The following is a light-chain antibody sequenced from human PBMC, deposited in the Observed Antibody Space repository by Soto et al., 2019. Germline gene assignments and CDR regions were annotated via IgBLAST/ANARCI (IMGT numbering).Light chain of an antibody. CDR1: QTVSNNY. Sequence: EIVLTQSPGTLSLSPGDRATLSCRASQTVSNNYLAWCQQKPGQAPRVIMYGASRRATGIPDRFSGSGSGTEFTLTISSLQPDDFATYYCQQYNSYFGGGTKVDIK. J-gene: IGKJ4*01. V-gene: IGKV3-20*01. CDR3: QQYNSY. CDR2: GAS.